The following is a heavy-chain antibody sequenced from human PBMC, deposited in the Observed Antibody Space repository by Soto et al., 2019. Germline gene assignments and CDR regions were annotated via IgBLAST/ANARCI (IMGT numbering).Heavy chain of an antibody. D-gene: IGHD2-2*02. CDR3: ATGVVPAAILLPAFDI. CDR1: GFTFSSYA. Sequence: GGSLRLSCAASGFTFSSYAMSWVRQAPGKGLEWVSAISGSGGSTYYADSVKGRFTISRDNSKNTLYLQMNSLRAEDTAVYYCATGVVPAAILLPAFDIWGQGTMVPVSS. CDR2: ISGSGGST. V-gene: IGHV3-23*01. J-gene: IGHJ3*02.